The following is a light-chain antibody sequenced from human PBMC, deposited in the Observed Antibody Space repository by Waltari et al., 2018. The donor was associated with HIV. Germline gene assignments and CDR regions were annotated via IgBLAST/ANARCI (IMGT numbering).Light chain of an antibody. Sequence: QSALTQPASVSGSPGQSITIPCTGTSRDVGGYNYVSWYQQHPGQAPKLMIFEVSNRPAGLSNRFSGSKSGSTASLTISGLQAEDEADYDCSSYTSINTWVSGPGTKVPV. J-gene: IGLJ3*02. CDR3: SSYTSINTWV. CDR2: EVS. V-gene: IGLV2-14*01. CDR1: SRDVGGYNY.